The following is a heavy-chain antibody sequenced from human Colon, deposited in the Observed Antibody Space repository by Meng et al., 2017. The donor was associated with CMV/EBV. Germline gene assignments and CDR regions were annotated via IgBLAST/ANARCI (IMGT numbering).Heavy chain of an antibody. D-gene: IGHD6-19*01. V-gene: IGHV1-2*02. CDR3: VRSSGWSLFDY. CDR2: IRSDGSAT. CDR1: GYPFSDYY. J-gene: IGHJ4*02. Sequence: QVQLMQSGAGVKEPGASFKVSCKTSGYPFSDYYMHWVRQAPGQGLEWMGWIRSDGSATNYAQKFRGRVTMTRDASVSTAYMELSGLTSDDTAVYFCVRSSGWSLFDYWGPGALVTVSS.